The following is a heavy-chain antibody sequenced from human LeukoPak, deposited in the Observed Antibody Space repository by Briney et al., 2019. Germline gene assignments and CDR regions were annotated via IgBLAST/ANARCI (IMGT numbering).Heavy chain of an antibody. CDR2: IYSGGST. CDR1: GFTVSTNF. CDR3: AKNRGHCVDGVCHNYYYMGV. V-gene: IGHV3-53*01. J-gene: IGHJ6*03. Sequence: GGSLRLSCVVSGFTVSTNFMCWVRQAPGERLEWVSVIYSGGSTYYADSVKSRFTISRDNSKNTLYLQMNSLRAEDTAVYYCAKNRGHCVDGVCHNYYYMGVWGRGTTVTVSS. D-gene: IGHD2-8*02.